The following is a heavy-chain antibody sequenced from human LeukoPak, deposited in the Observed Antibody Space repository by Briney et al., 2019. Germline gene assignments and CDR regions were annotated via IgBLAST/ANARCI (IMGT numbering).Heavy chain of an antibody. D-gene: IGHD3-22*01. V-gene: IGHV3-33*06. J-gene: IGHJ3*02. CDR2: IWSDGGNK. CDR3: AKAGHIGWLLTPEPFDI. Sequence: PGGSLRLSCAASGFTFSSYGMHWVRQAPGEGLEWVADIWSDGGNKYYADSVKGRFTISRDNSKNTLYLQMNSLRAEDTAVYYCAKAGHIGWLLTPEPFDIWGQGTMVTVSS. CDR1: GFTFSSYG.